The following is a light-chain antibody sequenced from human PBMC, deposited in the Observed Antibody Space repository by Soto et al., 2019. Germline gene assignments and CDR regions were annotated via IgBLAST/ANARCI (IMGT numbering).Light chain of an antibody. CDR1: SSEVGGYNY. CDR3: SSYTSSSTRV. Sequence: QSVLTQPASVSGSPGQSITISCTGTSSEVGGYNYVSWYQQHPGKAPKLMIYEVSNRPSGVSNRFSGSKSGNTASLTISGFQAADEADYYCSSYTSSSTRVFGGGTKLTVL. J-gene: IGLJ3*02. V-gene: IGLV2-14*01. CDR2: EVS.